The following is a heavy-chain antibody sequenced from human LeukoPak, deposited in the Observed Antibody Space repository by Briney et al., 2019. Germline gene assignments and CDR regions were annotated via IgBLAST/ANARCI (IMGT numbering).Heavy chain of an antibody. J-gene: IGHJ4*02. CDR2: ISSSSGYI. V-gene: IGHV3-21*01. CDR3: TRGSEWEPLYYFDY. CDR1: GFTFSIYI. Sequence: GGSLRLSCAASGFTFSIYIMNWVRQTPGKGLEWVSLISSSSGYIYYTDSVKGRFTISRDNAKNSLYLQMNSLRAEDSAVYYCTRGSEWEPLYYFDYWGQGSLVTVSS. D-gene: IGHD1-26*01.